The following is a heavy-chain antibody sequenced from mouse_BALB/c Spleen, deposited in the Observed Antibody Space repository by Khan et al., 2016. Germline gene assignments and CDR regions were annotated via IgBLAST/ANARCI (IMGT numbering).Heavy chain of an antibody. CDR3: TRHGLPHWYFDV. D-gene: IGHD2-4*01. CDR1: GFAFSRYD. CDR2: ISSGGDFT. J-gene: IGHJ1*01. Sequence: EVELVESGRGLVKPGGSLKLSCAASGFAFSRYDMSWVRQTPEKRLEWVAFISSGGDFTYYPDNLNGRFTISRDNSNNTLYLQMSSLRSDDTAIYYCTRHGLPHWYFDVWGAGTTVTVS. V-gene: IGHV5-12-1*01.